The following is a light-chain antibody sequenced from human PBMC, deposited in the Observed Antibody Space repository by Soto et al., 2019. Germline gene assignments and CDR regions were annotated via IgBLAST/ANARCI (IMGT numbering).Light chain of an antibody. CDR2: KAS. CDR3: QQYNSYSI. J-gene: IGKJ3*01. CDR1: QRISTW. Sequence: DIQMTQSPSTLSASVGDTVIITCRASQRISTWLAWYQQKPGKAPKLLLYKASSLESGVPSRFSGSGSGTEFTLTINSLQTDDIATYYCQQYNSYSIFGPGTKVEIK. V-gene: IGKV1-5*03.